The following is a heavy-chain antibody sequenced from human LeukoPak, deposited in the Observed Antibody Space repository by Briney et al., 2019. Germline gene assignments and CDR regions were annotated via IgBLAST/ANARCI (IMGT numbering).Heavy chain of an antibody. J-gene: IGHJ6*02. CDR2: INQDGSET. CDR1: GFSFSNSW. V-gene: IGHV3-7*01. D-gene: IGHD6-6*01. CDR3: RTSAARSAMDV. Sequence: GGSLRLSCAASGFSFSNSWMSWVRQAPGKGLEWVANINQDGSETAYVDSVKGRFIISRDNAKNSLFLQMNSLRVEDTAVYYCRTSAARSAMDVWAQGTTVTVSS.